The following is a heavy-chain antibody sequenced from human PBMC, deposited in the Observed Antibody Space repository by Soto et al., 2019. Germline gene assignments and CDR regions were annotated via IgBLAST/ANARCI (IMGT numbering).Heavy chain of an antibody. CDR3: AKSPNFYCSSPNCYKYYFDH. D-gene: IGHD2-2*02. CDR1: GFTFSRYE. J-gene: IGHJ4*02. V-gene: IGHV3-48*03. Sequence: EAQLVESGGGLVQPGGSLRLSCAASGFTFSRYEMNWVRQAPGKGLEWVAYITGTGSTIYYADSVKGRFTISRDNANNSLYLHMSSLRAEDTGVYYCAKSPNFYCSSPNCYKYYFDHWGQGTRVTVSS. CDR2: ITGTGSTI.